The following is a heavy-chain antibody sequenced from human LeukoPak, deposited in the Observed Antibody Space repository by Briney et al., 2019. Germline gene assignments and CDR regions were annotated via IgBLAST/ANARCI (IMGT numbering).Heavy chain of an antibody. J-gene: IGHJ4*02. CDR2: FDPEDGET. CDR3: ATGISRHYGDFDY. Sequence: ASVKVSCKVSGYTLTELSMHWVRQAPGKGLEWMGGFDPEDGETIYAQKFQGRVTMTGDTSTDTAYMELSSLRSEDTAVYYCATGISRHYGDFDYWGQGTLVTVSS. D-gene: IGHD4-17*01. CDR1: GYTLTELS. V-gene: IGHV1-24*01.